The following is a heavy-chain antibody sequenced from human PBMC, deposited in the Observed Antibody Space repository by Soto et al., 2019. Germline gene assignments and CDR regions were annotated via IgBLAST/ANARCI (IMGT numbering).Heavy chain of an antibody. CDR2: INHSGST. CDR1: GGSFSGYY. V-gene: IGHV4-34*01. Sequence: SETLSLTCAVYGGSFSGYYWSWIRQPPGKGLEWIGEINHSGSTNYNPSLKSRVTISVDTSKNQFSLKLSSVTAADTAVYYCARGSGGYDNSYFDYWGQGTLVTV. D-gene: IGHD5-12*01. CDR3: ARGSGGYDNSYFDY. J-gene: IGHJ4*02.